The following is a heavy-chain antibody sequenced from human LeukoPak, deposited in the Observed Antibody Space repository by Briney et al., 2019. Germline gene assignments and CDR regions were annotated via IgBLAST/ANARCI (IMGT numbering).Heavy chain of an antibody. J-gene: IGHJ4*02. CDR2: ISSNGGST. CDR1: GFTFSSYA. V-gene: IGHV3-64*01. CDR3: ARGDDSSGYYPYYFDY. Sequence: PGGSLRLSCAASGFTFSSYAMHWVRQAPGKGLEYVSAISSNGGSTYYANSVKGRFTISRDNSKNTLYLQMDSLRAEDMAVYYCARGDDSSGYYPYYFDYWGQGTLVTVSS. D-gene: IGHD3-22*01.